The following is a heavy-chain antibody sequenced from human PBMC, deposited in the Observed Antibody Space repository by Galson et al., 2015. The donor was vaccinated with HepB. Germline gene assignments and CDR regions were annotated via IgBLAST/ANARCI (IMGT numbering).Heavy chain of an antibody. J-gene: IGHJ6*02. CDR2: VSGYDGSA. CDR3: ARDSRLELQLNNYYSYGMDG. D-gene: IGHD1-7*01. Sequence: SVKVSCKASGYDFNKYGLSWVRQAPGQGLEWMGWVSGYDGSADYAPKFQGRVTMTTQKSTGTAFMEMRRLRSDDTAVYYCARDSRLELQLNNYYSYGMDGWGQGTAVTVS. CDR1: GYDFNKYG. V-gene: IGHV1-18*01.